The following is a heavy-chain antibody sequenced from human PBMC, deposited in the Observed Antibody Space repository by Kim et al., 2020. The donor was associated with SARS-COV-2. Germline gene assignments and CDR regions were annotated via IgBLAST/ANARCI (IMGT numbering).Heavy chain of an antibody. CDR3: ARFMEGYYYDSRGSIAFDI. Sequence: SETLSLTCTVSGGSISSGGYYWSWIRQHPGKGLEWIGYIYYSGSTYYNPSLKSRVTISVDTSKNQFSLKLSSVTAADTAVYYCARFMEGYYYDSRGSIAFDIWRGERMVTVSS. CDR1: GGSISSGGYY. V-gene: IGHV4-31*03. D-gene: IGHD3-22*01. CDR2: IYYSGST. J-gene: IGHJ3*02.